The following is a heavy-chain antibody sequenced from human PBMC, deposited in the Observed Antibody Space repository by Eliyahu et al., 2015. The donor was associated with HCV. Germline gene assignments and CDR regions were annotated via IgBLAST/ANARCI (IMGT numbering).Heavy chain of an antibody. CDR3: ARTITMVRGVPGYYFDY. V-gene: IGHV3-53*01. Sequence: EVQLVESGGGLIQPGGSLRLSCAASGFTVSTNCVSWVRQAPGKGLEWVSVIYSGGSTYYADSVKGRFTISRDNSKNTLYLQMNSLRAEDTAVYYCARTITMVRGVPGYYFDYWGQGTLVTVSS. D-gene: IGHD3-10*01. CDR2: IYSGGST. J-gene: IGHJ4*02. CDR1: GFTVSTNC.